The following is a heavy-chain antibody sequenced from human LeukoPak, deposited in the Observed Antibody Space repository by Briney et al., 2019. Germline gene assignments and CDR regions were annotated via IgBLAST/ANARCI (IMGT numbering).Heavy chain of an antibody. D-gene: IGHD3-10*01. CDR1: GFTFSSYA. Sequence: PGGSLRLSCAASGFTFSSYAMHWVPQAPGKGLEWVTVISYDGSNKYYADSVKGRFTISRDNSKNTLYLQMNSLRAEDTAVYYCARDWILLWFGELWDWFDPWGQGTLVTVSS. J-gene: IGHJ5*02. CDR3: ARDWILLWFGELWDWFDP. V-gene: IGHV3-30-3*01. CDR2: ISYDGSNK.